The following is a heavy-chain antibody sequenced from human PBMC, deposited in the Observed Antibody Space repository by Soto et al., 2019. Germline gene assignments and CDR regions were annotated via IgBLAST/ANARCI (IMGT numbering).Heavy chain of an antibody. Sequence: ASVKVSCKASGGTFSSYTISWVRQAPGQGLEWMGRIIPILGIANYAQKFQGRVTITADKSTSTAYMELSSLRSEDTAVYYCARAGGYSGYDYAFDIWGQGTMVTVSS. V-gene: IGHV1-69*02. D-gene: IGHD5-12*01. J-gene: IGHJ3*02. CDR1: GGTFSSYT. CDR2: IIPILGIA. CDR3: ARAGGYSGYDYAFDI.